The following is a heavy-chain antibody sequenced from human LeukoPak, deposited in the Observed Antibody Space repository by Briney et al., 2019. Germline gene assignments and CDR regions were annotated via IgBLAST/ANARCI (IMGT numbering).Heavy chain of an antibody. Sequence: SETLSLTCTVSGGSISSYYWSWIRQPPGKGLEWIGYIYYSGSTNYNPSLKSRVTISVDTSKNQFSLKLSSVTAADTAVYYCAGTGIDAFYIWGQGTMVTVSS. CDR1: GGSISSYY. J-gene: IGHJ3*02. CDR3: AGTGIDAFYI. V-gene: IGHV4-59*01. D-gene: IGHD1-14*01. CDR2: IYYSGST.